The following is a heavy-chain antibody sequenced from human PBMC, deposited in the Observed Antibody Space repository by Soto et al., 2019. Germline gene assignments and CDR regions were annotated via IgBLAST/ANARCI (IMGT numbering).Heavy chain of an antibody. D-gene: IGHD2-15*01. Sequence: GGSLRLSCAASGFTFSSYAMSWVRQAPGKGLEWVSAISGSGGSTYYADSVKGRFIISRDNSKNTLYLQMNSLRAEDTAVYYCAKHVTEKVVAAVFDYWGQGTLVTVSS. V-gene: IGHV3-23*01. J-gene: IGHJ4*02. CDR1: GFTFSSYA. CDR3: AKHVTEKVVAAVFDY. CDR2: ISGSGGST.